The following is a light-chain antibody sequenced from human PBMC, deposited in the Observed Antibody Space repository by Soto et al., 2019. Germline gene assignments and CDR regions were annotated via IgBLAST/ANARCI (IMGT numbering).Light chain of an antibody. CDR2: DVS. CDR1: NSDDGGYNY. Sequence: SVPNPPSSVFGPPGQAVTFFFPCNNSDDGGYNYVSWYQQHPCKAPKLMVYDVSNRPSGVSNRFSGSKSGNTASLTIFGLQADDEADYYCSSYTSSSTLYVFGTWTKVTI. CDR3: SSYTSSSTLYV. V-gene: IGLV2-14*01. J-gene: IGLJ1*01.